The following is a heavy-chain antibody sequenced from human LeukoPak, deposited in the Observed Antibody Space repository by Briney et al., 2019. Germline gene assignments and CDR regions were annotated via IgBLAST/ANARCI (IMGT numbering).Heavy chain of an antibody. V-gene: IGHV1-18*01. CDR3: ARARRGGDYDSYFDY. J-gene: IGHJ4*02. CDR2: ISAFNGDT. CDR1: GYTFSNYG. Sequence: ASVKVSCKASGYTFSNYGISWVRQAPGQGLEWMGWISAFNGDTNYAQNLQGRVTLTTDTSTSTAHMDLGSLRSDDTAVYYCARARRGGDYDSYFDYWGQGTLVTVSS. D-gene: IGHD4-17*01.